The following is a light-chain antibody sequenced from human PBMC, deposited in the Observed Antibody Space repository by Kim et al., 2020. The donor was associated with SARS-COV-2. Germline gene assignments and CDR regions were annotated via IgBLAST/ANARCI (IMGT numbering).Light chain of an antibody. Sequence: QLVLTQSPSASASLGASVRLPCTLSSGHSSYAIAWHQQQPEKGPRYLMKLNSDGSHTKGDGIPDRFSGSSSGAERYLTISSLQSEDEADYYCQTWGTGIQVFGGGTQLTVL. V-gene: IGLV4-69*01. CDR2: LNSDGSH. J-gene: IGLJ2*01. CDR3: QTWGTGIQV. CDR1: SGHSSYA.